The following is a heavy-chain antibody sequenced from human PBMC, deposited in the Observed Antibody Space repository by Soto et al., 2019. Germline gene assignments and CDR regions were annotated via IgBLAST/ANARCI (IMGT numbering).Heavy chain of an antibody. Sequence: GGSLRLSCAASGFTFSSYSMNWVRQAPGKGLEWVSYISSSSSTIYYADSVKGRFTISRDNAKNSLYLQMNSLRDEDTAVYYCAREGSGSYYLAFDPWGQGTLVTVYS. CDR1: GFTFSSYS. V-gene: IGHV3-48*02. D-gene: IGHD1-26*01. CDR2: ISSSSSTI. CDR3: AREGSGSYYLAFDP. J-gene: IGHJ5*02.